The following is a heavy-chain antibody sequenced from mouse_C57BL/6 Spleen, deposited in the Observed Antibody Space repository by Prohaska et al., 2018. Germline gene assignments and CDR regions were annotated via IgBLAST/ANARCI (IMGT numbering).Heavy chain of an antibody. Sequence: EVQLLETGGGLVQPGGSRGLSCEGSGFTFSGFWMSWVRQTPGKTLEWIGDINSDDSAINYAPSIKDRFTIFRDNDKSTLYLQMSNVRSEDTATYFCMRYGNYWYFDVWGTGTTVTVSS. CDR1: GFTFSGFW. V-gene: IGHV11-2*01. CDR3: MRYGNYWYFDV. CDR2: INSDDSAI. J-gene: IGHJ1*03. D-gene: IGHD2-1*01.